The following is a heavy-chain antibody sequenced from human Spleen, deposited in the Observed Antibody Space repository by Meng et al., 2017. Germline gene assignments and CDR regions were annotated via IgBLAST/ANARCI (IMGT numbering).Heavy chain of an antibody. J-gene: IGHJ4*02. V-gene: IGHV4-31*03. CDR3: ARGLFPGSGDYIFDY. CDR2: IFHSGSA. Sequence: QGQRQGSGPGLVKPSQDLSLTCNVSGGSISSGGYYWSWLRQHPGKGLEWIGYIFHSGSAYYNPSLKSRVALSVDTSKNQFSLKLSSVTVADTAMYYCARGLFPGSGDYIFDYWGQGTLVTVSS. CDR1: GGSISSGGYY. D-gene: IGHD3-10*01.